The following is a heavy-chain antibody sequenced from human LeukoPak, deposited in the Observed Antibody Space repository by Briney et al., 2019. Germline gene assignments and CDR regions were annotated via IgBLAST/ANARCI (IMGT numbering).Heavy chain of an antibody. CDR2: ISWNRGSI. CDR3: AKQYGSGSYYSVYGMDV. Sequence: PGGSLRLSYAASGFTFEDYAMHWVRQAPGKGLEWVSGISWNRGSIGYADSVKGRFTISRDNAKNSLYLQMDSLRAEDTALYYCAKQYGSGSYYSVYGMDVWGQGTTVTVSS. CDR1: GFTFEDYA. D-gene: IGHD3-10*01. J-gene: IGHJ6*02. V-gene: IGHV3-9*01.